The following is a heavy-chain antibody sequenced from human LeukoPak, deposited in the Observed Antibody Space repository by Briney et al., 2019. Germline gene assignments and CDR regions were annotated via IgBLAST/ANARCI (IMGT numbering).Heavy chain of an antibody. Sequence: SETLSLTCTVSGCSISSSSYYWGWIRQPPGKGLEWIGSIYYSGSTYYNPSLKIRVTISVDTSKTQVSLKLSSVTAADTAVYYCARHVPDYGDYVSGSFDYWGQGTLVTVSS. D-gene: IGHD4-17*01. J-gene: IGHJ4*02. CDR3: ARHVPDYGDYVSGSFDY. CDR2: IYYSGST. CDR1: GCSISSSSYY. V-gene: IGHV4-39*01.